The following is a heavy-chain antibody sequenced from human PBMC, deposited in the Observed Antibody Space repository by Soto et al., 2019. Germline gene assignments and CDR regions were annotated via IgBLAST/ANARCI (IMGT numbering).Heavy chain of an antibody. Sequence: QVQLVQSGAEVKKPGSSVKVSCKASGGTFSSYAISWVRQAPGQGLEWMGGIIPIFGTANYAQKFQGRVTITADESTSTAYMELSRLRSEDTAVYYCARGRVGSSTSCYDCNFYGMDVWGQGTTVTVSS. CDR2: IIPIFGTA. CDR3: ARGRVGSSTSCYDCNFYGMDV. D-gene: IGHD2-2*01. V-gene: IGHV1-69*01. J-gene: IGHJ6*02. CDR1: GGTFSSYA.